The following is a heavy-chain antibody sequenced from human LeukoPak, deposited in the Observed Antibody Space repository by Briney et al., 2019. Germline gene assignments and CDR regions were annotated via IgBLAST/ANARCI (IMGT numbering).Heavy chain of an antibody. V-gene: IGHV4-59*01. CDR3: ARVSFSDFWSGYYMD. CDR2: IYYSGST. Sequence: SETLSLTCTVSGGSISSYYWSWIRQPPGKGLEWIGYIYYSGSTNYNPSLKSRVTISVDTSKNQFSLKLSSVTAADTAVYYCARVSFSDFWSGYYMDWGQGTLVTVSS. CDR1: GGSISSYY. J-gene: IGHJ4*02. D-gene: IGHD3-3*01.